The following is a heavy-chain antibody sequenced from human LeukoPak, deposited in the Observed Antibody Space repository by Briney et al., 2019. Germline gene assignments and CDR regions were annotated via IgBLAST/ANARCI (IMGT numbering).Heavy chain of an antibody. CDR1: GFTISNYE. J-gene: IGHJ3*02. V-gene: IGHV3-48*03. CDR2: IRRSGSII. D-gene: IGHD3-10*01. Sequence: GGSLRLSCAASGFTISNYEMYWVRQAPGQGLEWVSHIRRSGSIIYYADSVKGRFTISRDNAKNSLYLQMNSLRAEDTAVYYCAKDIGEWAVIDAVHIWGQGTRVTVSS. CDR3: AKDIGEWAVIDAVHI.